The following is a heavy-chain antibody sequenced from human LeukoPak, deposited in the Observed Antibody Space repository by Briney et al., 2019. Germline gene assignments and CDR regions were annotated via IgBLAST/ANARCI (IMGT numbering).Heavy chain of an antibody. CDR2: INTANGDT. J-gene: IGHJ4*02. CDR3: AREAGSGYYPYFDN. Sequence: ASVKVSCKASGYTFTSYATHWVRQAPGQGLEWMAWINTANGDTKYSQELQDRITITRDTSANTAYMELTGLKSDDTAVYYCAREAGSGYYPYFDNWGQGTLVTVSS. D-gene: IGHD3-22*01. V-gene: IGHV1-3*04. CDR1: GYTFTSYA.